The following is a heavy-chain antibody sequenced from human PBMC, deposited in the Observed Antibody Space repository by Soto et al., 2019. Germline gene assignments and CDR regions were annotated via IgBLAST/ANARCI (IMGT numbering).Heavy chain of an antibody. D-gene: IGHD3-10*01. CDR1: GITTSTYW. J-gene: IGHJ4*02. Sequence: VGSLRLSCAASGITTSTYWMGWFRQAPGRGLDWVATIKQDGTENYSMDSLKGRFTISRDNAINSVYLQMSSLRAEYTAVYFCVTGDHADYWGQGTLVTVSS. V-gene: IGHV3-7*03. CDR2: IKQDGTEN. CDR3: VTGDHADY.